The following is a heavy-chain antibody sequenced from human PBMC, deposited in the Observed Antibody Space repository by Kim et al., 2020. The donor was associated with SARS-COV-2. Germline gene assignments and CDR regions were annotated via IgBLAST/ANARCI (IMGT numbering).Heavy chain of an antibody. CDR2: ITGSGGNT. CDR3: AKKYNSGSHSFEY. V-gene: IGHV3-23*01. D-gene: IGHD3-10*01. J-gene: IGHJ4*02. Sequence: GGSLRLSCAASGFTFSSYAMSWVRQAPGKGLEWVSAITGSGGNTYYADSVKGRFTISRDNSKNTLYLQMNSLRAEDTAVYYCAKKYNSGSHSFEYWGQGTLVTVSS. CDR1: GFTFSSYA.